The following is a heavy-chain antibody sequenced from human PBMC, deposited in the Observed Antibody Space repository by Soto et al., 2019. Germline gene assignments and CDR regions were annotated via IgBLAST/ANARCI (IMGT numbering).Heavy chain of an antibody. CDR1: GFSLSTSGVG. CDR3: AHSRSYIYYLDY. J-gene: IGHJ4*02. CDR2: INCNDYK. V-gene: IGHV2-5*01. Sequence: SGPTLVNPTQTLTLTCTFSGFSLSTSGVGVGWIRQPPGKALEWLALINCNDYKRYSPSLKSRLTITQDTSKNQVVLTMTNMDPVDTATYYCAHSRSYIYYLDYWGQGTLVPVSS. D-gene: IGHD3-10*01.